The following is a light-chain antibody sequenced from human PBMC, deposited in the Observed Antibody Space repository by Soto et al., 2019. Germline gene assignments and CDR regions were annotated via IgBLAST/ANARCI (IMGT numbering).Light chain of an antibody. CDR2: GDN. V-gene: IGLV1-40*01. J-gene: IGLJ1*01. Sequence: QSVLTQPPSVSGAPGQRVAISCTGSSSNIGAEYDVHWYQQLPGTAPKRLIYGDNNRPSGVPDRFSGSKSGTSASLAITGLQPEDEADYYCQSYDSSLTTSVFGTGTKVTVL. CDR3: QSYDSSLTTSV. CDR1: SSNIGAEYD.